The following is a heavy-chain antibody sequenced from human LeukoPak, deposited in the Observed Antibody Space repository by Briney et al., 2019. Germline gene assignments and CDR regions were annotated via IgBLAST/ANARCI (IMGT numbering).Heavy chain of an antibody. V-gene: IGHV4-61*02. CDR2: IYTSGST. J-gene: IGHJ6*02. Sequence: SQTLSLTCTVSGGSINSGSYYWSWIRQPAGKGLEWIGRIYTSGSTNYNPSLKSRITISVDTPKNQFSLKLSSVTAADTAVYYCARDGANYYYYGMDVWGQGTTVTVSS. CDR3: ARDGANYYYYGMDV. CDR1: GGSINSGSYY. D-gene: IGHD4/OR15-4a*01.